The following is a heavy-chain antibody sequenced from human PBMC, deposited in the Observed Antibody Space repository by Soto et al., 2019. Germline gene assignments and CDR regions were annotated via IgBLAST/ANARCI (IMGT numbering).Heavy chain of an antibody. CDR3: TRGVFFDY. V-gene: IGHV3-74*01. Sequence: EVQLVESGGGLVQPGGSLRLSCAASGFTFSNYWMHWVRQAPGKGLVWVSRIDRDGSSTNYADSVKGRFTISRDNAKNTLSLHMNSLRPEDTAVYCCTRGVFFDYWGQGTLVTVSS. CDR2: IDRDGSST. J-gene: IGHJ4*02. CDR1: GFTFSNYW. D-gene: IGHD2-8*01.